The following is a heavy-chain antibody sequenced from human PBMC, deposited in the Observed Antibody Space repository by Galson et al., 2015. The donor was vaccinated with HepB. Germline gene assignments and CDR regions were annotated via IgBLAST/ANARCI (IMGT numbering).Heavy chain of an antibody. D-gene: IGHD2-2*01. CDR3: ARDLGYCTSSSCVPDAFDV. Sequence: SLRLSCAASGFTFSNYGMHWVRQAPGKGLECVAVVWFDGSNEYYPYSVRGRFTISRDNSKNTLYLQMNSLRAEDTAVYYCARDLGYCTSSSCVPDAFDVWGPGTMVIVSS. V-gene: IGHV3-33*01. CDR2: VWFDGSNE. CDR1: GFTFSNYG. J-gene: IGHJ3*01.